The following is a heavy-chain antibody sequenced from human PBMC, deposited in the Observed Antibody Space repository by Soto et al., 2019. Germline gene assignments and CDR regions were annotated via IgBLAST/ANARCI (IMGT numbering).Heavy chain of an antibody. D-gene: IGHD3-10*01. Sequence: GGSLRLSCAASGFTFSSYGMHWVRQAPGKGLEWVAVISYDGSNKYYADSVKGRFTISRDNSKNTLYRQMNSLRAEDTAVYYWAKDGSGSYEFGDYYYGMDVWGQGTTVTVSS. CDR2: ISYDGSNK. CDR3: AKDGSGSYEFGDYYYGMDV. CDR1: GFTFSSYG. J-gene: IGHJ6*02. V-gene: IGHV3-30*18.